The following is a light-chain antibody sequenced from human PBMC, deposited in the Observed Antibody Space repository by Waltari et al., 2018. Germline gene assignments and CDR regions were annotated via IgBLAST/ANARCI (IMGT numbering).Light chain of an antibody. CDR1: SSDIGGYNY. Sequence: QSALTQPASVSGSLGQSITISCTGTSSDIGGYNYVSCHQQHHGKAPKLLIYDVRNRPSGVSHRFSGSKSGSTASLTISGLQAEDEADYFCSSYTRTTPTTYVFGTGTKVTVL. CDR3: SSYTRTTPTTYV. J-gene: IGLJ1*01. V-gene: IGLV2-14*01. CDR2: DVR.